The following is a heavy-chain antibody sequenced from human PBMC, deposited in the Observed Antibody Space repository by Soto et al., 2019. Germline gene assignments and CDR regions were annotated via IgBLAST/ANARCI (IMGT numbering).Heavy chain of an antibody. J-gene: IGHJ5*02. CDR3: ARGLEWSWSLDP. Sequence: QVQLVQSGAEVKKPGASVKVSCKASGYTFTSYDINWMRQATGQGLEWMGWMNPNSGNTGYAQKFQGRVTMTRNTSISTAYMELSSLRSEVTAMYYCARGLEWSWSLDPWGLGTLVTVSS. V-gene: IGHV1-8*01. CDR2: MNPNSGNT. CDR1: GYTFTSYD. D-gene: IGHD3-3*01.